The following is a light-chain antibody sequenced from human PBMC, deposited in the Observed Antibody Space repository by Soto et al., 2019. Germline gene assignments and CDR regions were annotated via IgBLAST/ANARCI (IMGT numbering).Light chain of an antibody. Sequence: EIVLTQSPGTLSLSPGERATLSCRASQSVSSSYVAWYQQKPGQAPRLLIYGASSRATGISDRFSGSGSGTDFSLTISRLEPEDFAVYYCQQFGISPTMYTFGQGTKLEIK. CDR3: QQFGISPTMYT. V-gene: IGKV3-20*01. CDR1: QSVSSSY. J-gene: IGKJ2*01. CDR2: GAS.